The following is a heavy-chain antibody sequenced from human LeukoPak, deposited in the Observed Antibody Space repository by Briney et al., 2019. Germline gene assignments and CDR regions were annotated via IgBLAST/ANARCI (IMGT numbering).Heavy chain of an antibody. V-gene: IGHV3-30*02. D-gene: IGHD5-18*01. CDR3: AKDRVDTARIFEY. CDR2: IRYDGSNK. Sequence: GGSLRLSCAASGFTFSSYGMHWVRQAPGKGLEWVAFIRYDGSNKYYADSVKGRFTISRDNSKNTLYLQMNSLRAEDTAVYYCAKDRVDTARIFEYWGQGTLVTVSS. CDR1: GFTFSSYG. J-gene: IGHJ4*02.